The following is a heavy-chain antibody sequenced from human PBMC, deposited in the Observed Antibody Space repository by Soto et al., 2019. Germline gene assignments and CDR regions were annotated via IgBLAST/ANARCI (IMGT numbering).Heavy chain of an antibody. CDR3: ARGIPDTAMAYGMDV. V-gene: IGHV1-2*04. Sequence: GASVKVSCKASGYTFTGYYMHWVRQAPGQGLEWMGWINPNSGGTNYAQKFQGWVTMTRDTSISTAYMELSRLRSDDTAMYYCARGIPDTAMAYGMDVWGQGTTVTVSS. D-gene: IGHD5-18*01. CDR1: GYTFTGYY. J-gene: IGHJ6*02. CDR2: INPNSGGT.